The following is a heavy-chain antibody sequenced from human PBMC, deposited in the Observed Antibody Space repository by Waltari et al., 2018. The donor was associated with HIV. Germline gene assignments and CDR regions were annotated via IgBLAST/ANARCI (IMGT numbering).Heavy chain of an antibody. CDR2: FHYTVIS. D-gene: IGHD1-26*01. J-gene: IGHJ4*02. CDR1: GGSMNDTGGYH. CDR3: MRHRGYFPPDY. Sequence: QLQLQESGPGLVKHSETLSLTCTVSGGSMNDTGGYHWGWIRQPPGKGLVWIGKFHYTVISFDYPSLQSLVPISADTSKNQFSLMLSSLTAADTAVYFCMRHRGYFPPDYWGQGTLVTISS. V-gene: IGHV4-39*01.